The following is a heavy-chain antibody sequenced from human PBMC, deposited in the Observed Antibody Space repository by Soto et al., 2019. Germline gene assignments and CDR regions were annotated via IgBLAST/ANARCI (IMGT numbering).Heavy chain of an antibody. CDR3: AKNADFFHYHMDV. V-gene: IGHV1-8*01. CDR1: GVTFGNYE. J-gene: IGHJ6*03. Sequence: QVLLMQSRAEVRKPGASVTVSCEASGVTFGNYEINWVRQAPGQGLEWMGWMNPSSGNTGYAQKFQGRVTMTRITSTNTAYMELRSLTSEDTAVYYCAKNADFFHYHMDVWGEGTTVTVSS. CDR2: MNPSSGNT.